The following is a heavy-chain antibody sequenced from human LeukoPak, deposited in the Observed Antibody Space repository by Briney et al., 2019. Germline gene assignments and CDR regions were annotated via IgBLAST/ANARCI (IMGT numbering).Heavy chain of an antibody. CDR2: MNPNSGNT. V-gene: IGHV1-8*01. Sequence: ASVNVSCKASGYTFTSYDINWVRQAAGQGLEWMGWMNPNSGNTVYAQKFQGRVTMTRNTSISTAYMELSSLRSEDTAVYYCARGPSRPRYCSGGSCYSYYYYMDAWGKGTTVTVSS. J-gene: IGHJ6*03. CDR1: GYTFTSYD. D-gene: IGHD2-15*01. CDR3: ARGPSRPRYCSGGSCYSYYYYMDA.